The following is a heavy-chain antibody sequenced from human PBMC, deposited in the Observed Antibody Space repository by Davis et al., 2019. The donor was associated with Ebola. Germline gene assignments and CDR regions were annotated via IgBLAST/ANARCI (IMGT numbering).Heavy chain of an antibody. CDR1: GYTFTNYA. J-gene: IGHJ5*02. CDR2: IDTNTGNP. Sequence: ASVKVSCKASGYTFTNYAINWVRQAPGQGLEWMGWIDTNTGNPTYAQGFTGRFVFSLDTSVSTAYLQISSLKAEDTAVYYCARGVGGDPASYYGGVVRYDPWGQGTLVTVSS. CDR3: ARGVGGDPASYYGGVVRYDP. D-gene: IGHD4-23*01. V-gene: IGHV7-4-1*02.